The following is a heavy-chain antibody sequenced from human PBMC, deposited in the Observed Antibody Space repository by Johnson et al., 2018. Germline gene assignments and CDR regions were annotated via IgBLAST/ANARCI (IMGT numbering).Heavy chain of an antibody. Sequence: QVQLQQWGAGLLKASETLSLTCAVYGGSFSGYYWSWIRQPPGKGREWIGEINHSGSTNYNPSHKSRVTISVETSKNQFSLKLSPVTAADTAVYYWASRTKDYMDVWGKGTTVTVSS. V-gene: IGHV4-34*01. D-gene: IGHD1-7*01. CDR2: INHSGST. CDR3: ASRTKDYMDV. J-gene: IGHJ6*03. CDR1: GGSFSGYY.